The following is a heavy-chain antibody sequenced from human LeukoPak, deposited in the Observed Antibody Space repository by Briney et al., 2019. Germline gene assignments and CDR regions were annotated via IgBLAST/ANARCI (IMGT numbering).Heavy chain of an antibody. J-gene: IGHJ4*02. D-gene: IGHD3-10*01. V-gene: IGHV3-9*03. Sequence: GRSLRLSCAASGFTFDDYAMHWVRQAPGKGLEWVSGTSWNSGSIGYADSVKGRFTISRDNAKNSLYLQMNSLRAEDMALYYCAKAKGSLLWFGELSLDYWGQGTLVTVSS. CDR2: TSWNSGSI. CDR3: AKAKGSLLWFGELSLDY. CDR1: GFTFDDYA.